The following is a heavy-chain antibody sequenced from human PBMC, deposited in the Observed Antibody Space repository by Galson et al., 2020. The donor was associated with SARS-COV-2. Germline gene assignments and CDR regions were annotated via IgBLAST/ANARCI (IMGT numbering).Heavy chain of an antibody. D-gene: IGHD3-10*01. V-gene: IGHV1-2*02. CDR1: GYTFTGHY. CDR2: INPNSGGT. J-gene: IGHJ6*02. CDR3: ARAGQSPDYYYYYNLDV. Sequence: ASVKVSCKPPGYTFTGHYMHWVRQAPGQGLEWMGWINPNSGGTKYAQKFQGRGTMTRDTSISTAYMELSRLRSDDTAIYYCARAGQSPDYYYYYNLDVWGQGTTVTVSS.